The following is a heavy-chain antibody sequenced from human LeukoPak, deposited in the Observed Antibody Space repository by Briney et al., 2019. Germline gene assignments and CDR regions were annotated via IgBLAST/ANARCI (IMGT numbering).Heavy chain of an antibody. CDR1: GYTFTVYY. D-gene: IGHD3-22*01. V-gene: IGHV1-2*02. Sequence: ASVKVSCTASGYTFTVYYMHWVRQAPGQGLEWMGWINPNSGGTNYAQKFQGRVTMTRDTSISTAYMELSRLRSEDTAVYYCAREGNYYDSSGYYDYWGQGTRVTVSS. CDR3: AREGNYYDSSGYYDY. J-gene: IGHJ4*02. CDR2: INPNSGGT.